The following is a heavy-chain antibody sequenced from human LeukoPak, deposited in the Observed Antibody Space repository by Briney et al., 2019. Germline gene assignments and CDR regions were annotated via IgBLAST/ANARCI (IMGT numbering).Heavy chain of an antibody. D-gene: IGHD1-26*01. CDR1: GGSISSYY. J-gene: IGHJ4*02. CDR2: IYTSGST. Sequence: SETLSLTCTVSGGSISSYYWSWIRQPAGKGLEWIGRIYTSGSTNYNPSLKSRVTISVDTSKNQFSLKLSSVTAADTAVYYCARDWGYRVGAGGYFDYWGQGTLVTVSS. CDR3: ARDWGYRVGAGGYFDY. V-gene: IGHV4-4*07.